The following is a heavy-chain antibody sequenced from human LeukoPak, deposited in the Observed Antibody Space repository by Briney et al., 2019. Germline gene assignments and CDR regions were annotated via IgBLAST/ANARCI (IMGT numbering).Heavy chain of an antibody. CDR2: ISSSSSYI. Sequence: AGGSLRLSCAASGFTFSSYSMNWVRQAPGKGLEWVSSISSSSSYIYYADSVKGRFTISRDNAKNLLYLQMNSLRAEDTAVYYCARADWDTAMIDYWGQGTLVTVSS. J-gene: IGHJ4*02. D-gene: IGHD5-18*01. CDR3: ARADWDTAMIDY. CDR1: GFTFSSYS. V-gene: IGHV3-21*01.